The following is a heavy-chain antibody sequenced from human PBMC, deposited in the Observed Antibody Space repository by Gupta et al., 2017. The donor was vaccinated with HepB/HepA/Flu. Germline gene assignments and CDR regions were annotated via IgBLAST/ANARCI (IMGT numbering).Heavy chain of an antibody. V-gene: IGHV4-31*03. Sequence: HTLSLTCSVSGGSVSSGGYYWSWIRQLPGKGLEWIGYIHYSGSTYYNPSLKSRVTISLDTSKNQFSLKLRSVTAADTAVYYGARLYLLLWEFDSWGQVALVTVSS. CDR1: GGSVSSGGYY. CDR3: ARLYLLLWEFDS. J-gene: IGHJ5*01. D-gene: IGHD3-10*01. CDR2: IHYSGST.